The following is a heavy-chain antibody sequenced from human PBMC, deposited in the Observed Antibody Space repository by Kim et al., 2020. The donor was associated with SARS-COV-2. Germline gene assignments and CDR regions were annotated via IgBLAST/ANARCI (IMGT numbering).Heavy chain of an antibody. Sequence: SETLSLTCTVSGGSISSYYWSWIRQPAGKGLEWIGRIYTSGSTNYNPSLKSRVTMSVDTSKNQFSLKLSSVTAADTAVYYCARALLSYSGSYYYYYGMDVWGQGTTVTVSS. J-gene: IGHJ6*02. V-gene: IGHV4-4*07. CDR3: ARALLSYSGSYYYYYGMDV. CDR2: IYTSGST. CDR1: GGSISSYY. D-gene: IGHD1-26*01.